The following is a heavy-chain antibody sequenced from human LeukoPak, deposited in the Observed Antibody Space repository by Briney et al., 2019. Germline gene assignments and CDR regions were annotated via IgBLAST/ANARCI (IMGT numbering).Heavy chain of an antibody. CDR1: GGSFSGYY. D-gene: IGHD2-2*01. CDR2: INHSGST. Sequence: PSETLSLTCAVYGGSFSGYYWSWIRQPPGKRLEWIGEINHSGSTNYNPSLKSRVTISVDTSKNQFSLKLSSVTAADTAVYYCARAVQDIVVVPAANGNWFDPWGQGTLVTVSS. V-gene: IGHV4-34*01. J-gene: IGHJ5*02. CDR3: ARAVQDIVVVPAANGNWFDP.